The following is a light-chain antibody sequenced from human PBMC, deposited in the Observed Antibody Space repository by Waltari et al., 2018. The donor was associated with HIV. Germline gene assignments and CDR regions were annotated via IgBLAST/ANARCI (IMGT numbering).Light chain of an antibody. Sequence: DIQMTKSPSSLSASVGDRVTITCRASQGISNSLAWYQQKPGKAPKLLFYAASRLESGVPSRFSGSGSGTDYTLTISSLQPEDFATYYCQQYYSTPPLTFGGGTKVEIK. V-gene: IGKV1-NL1*01. CDR2: AAS. J-gene: IGKJ4*01. CDR3: QQYYSTPPLT. CDR1: QGISNS.